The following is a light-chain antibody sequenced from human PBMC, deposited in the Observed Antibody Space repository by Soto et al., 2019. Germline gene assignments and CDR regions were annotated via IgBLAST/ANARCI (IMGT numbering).Light chain of an antibody. CDR2: EGV. CDR3: CSSGGSGNWV. J-gene: IGLJ3*02. Sequence: QSALTQPASVSGSPGQSITLSCTGTTVGRYNLVSWYQHLPGKAPKLMIYEGVRRPSGVSNRFSGSRSGNTASLTISGLQAEDEADYYCCSSGGSGNWVFGGGTKLTVL. CDR1: TVGRYNL. V-gene: IGLV2-23*01.